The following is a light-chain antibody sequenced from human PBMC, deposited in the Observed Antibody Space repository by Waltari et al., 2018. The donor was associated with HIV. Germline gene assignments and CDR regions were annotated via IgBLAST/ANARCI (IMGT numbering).Light chain of an antibody. J-gene: IGLJ2*01. CDR1: SSDVGSSKL. Sequence: QSALTQPASVSGSPGQSITLPCTGTSSDVGSSKLVSWSQQHPGKAPKLMISEVNKRPSGVSNRFSGSKSGNTASLTISGLQAEDEADYYCSSYATAGTYVLFGGGTKLTVL. CDR3: SSYATAGTYVL. CDR2: EVN. V-gene: IGLV2-23*02.